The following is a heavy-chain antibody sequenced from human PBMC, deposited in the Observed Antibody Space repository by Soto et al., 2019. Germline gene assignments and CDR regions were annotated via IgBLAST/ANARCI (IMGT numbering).Heavy chain of an antibody. D-gene: IGHD4-17*01. CDR3: ARQLPDVDYGDYAVEYCFDY. J-gene: IGHJ4*02. V-gene: IGHV5-51*01. CDR1: GYSFTSYW. Sequence: PGESLKISCKGSGYSFTSYWIGWVRQMPGKGLEWMGIIYPGDSDTRYSPSFQGQVTISADKSISTAYLQWSSLKASDTAMYYCARQLPDVDYGDYAVEYCFDYWGQGTLVTVSS. CDR2: IYPGDSDT.